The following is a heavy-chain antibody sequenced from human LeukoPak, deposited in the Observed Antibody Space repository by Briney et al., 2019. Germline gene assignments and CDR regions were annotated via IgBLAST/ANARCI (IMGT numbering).Heavy chain of an antibody. CDR1: GGSFSGYY. D-gene: IGHD2-15*01. CDR2: INHSGST. J-gene: IGHJ6*02. V-gene: IGHV4-34*01. Sequence: SETLSLTCAVYGGSFSGYYWSWIRQPPGKGLEWIGEINHSGSTNYNPSLKSRVTISVDTSKNQFSLKLSSVTAADTAVYYCARWIVAEYYYYYGMDVWGQGTTVTVSS. CDR3: ARWIVAEYYYYYGMDV.